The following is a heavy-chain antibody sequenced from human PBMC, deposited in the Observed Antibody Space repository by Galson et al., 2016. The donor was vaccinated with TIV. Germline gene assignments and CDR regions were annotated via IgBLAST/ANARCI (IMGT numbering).Heavy chain of an antibody. CDR2: MTTTGDTI. Sequence: SLRLSCAASGFSLSRYEVNWVRQAPGKGLEWISYMTTTGDTIYYADSVKGRFIISRDSARVYLQMNSLRAEDTAVYFCAREWYYFDSNGYPDYNYGMDVWGQGTAVTVSS. CDR3: AREWYYFDSNGYPDYNYGMDV. V-gene: IGHV3-48*03. CDR1: GFSLSRYE. J-gene: IGHJ6*02. D-gene: IGHD3-22*01.